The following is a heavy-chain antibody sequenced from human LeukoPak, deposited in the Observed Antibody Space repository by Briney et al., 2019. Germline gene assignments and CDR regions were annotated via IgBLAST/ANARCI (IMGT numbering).Heavy chain of an antibody. CDR3: ARDQSFYDAGDQRFDY. J-gene: IGHJ4*02. CDR1: GYTFTGYF. V-gene: IGHV1-2*06. CDR2: INPSTGGT. D-gene: IGHD2/OR15-2a*01. Sequence: ASVKVSCKTSGYTFTGYFIHWVRQDPGLGLEWMGRINPSTGGTNYAQMFQGRVTMTRDTSISTAYMELSSLISDDTAVYYCARDQSFYDAGDQRFDYWGQGTLVTVSS.